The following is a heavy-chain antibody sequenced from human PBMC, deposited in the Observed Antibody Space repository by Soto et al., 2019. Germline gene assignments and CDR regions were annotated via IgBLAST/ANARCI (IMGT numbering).Heavy chain of an antibody. D-gene: IGHD3-22*01. CDR2: IIPIFGTA. CDR3: ARSTYYYDSSGYSYNWFDP. V-gene: IGHV1-69*13. J-gene: IGHJ5*02. CDR1: GGTFSSYA. Sequence: SVKVSCKASGGTFSSYAISWVRQAPVQGLEWMGGIIPIFGTANYAQKFQGRVTITADESTSTAYMELSSLRSEDTAVYYCARSTYYYDSSGYSYNWFDPWGQGTLVTVYS.